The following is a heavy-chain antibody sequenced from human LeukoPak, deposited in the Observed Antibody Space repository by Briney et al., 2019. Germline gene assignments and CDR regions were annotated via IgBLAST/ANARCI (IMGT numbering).Heavy chain of an antibody. CDR3: AKQLGYCSDGSCYFPY. CDR1: GFTFSSSA. J-gene: IGHJ4*02. D-gene: IGHD2-15*01. V-gene: IGHV3-23*01. CDR2: ISNNGGYT. Sequence: GGSLRLSCAASGFTFSSSAMSWVRQAPGKGLEWVSAISNNGGYTYYADSVQGRFTISRDNSKSTLCLQMNSLRAEDTAVYYCAKQLGYCSDGSCYFPYWSQGTLVTVSS.